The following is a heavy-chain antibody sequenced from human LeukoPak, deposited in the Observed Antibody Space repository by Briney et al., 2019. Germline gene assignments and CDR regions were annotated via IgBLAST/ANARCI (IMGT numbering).Heavy chain of an antibody. CDR3: AKDFVDSGSLYYFDY. J-gene: IGHJ4*02. V-gene: IGHV4-59*01. CDR2: IYYSGDT. D-gene: IGHD1-26*01. CDR1: DGAIAGYS. Sequence: SETLSLTCTVSDGAIAGYSWSWIRQPPGKGLEWIGYIYYSGDTNYNPSLQSRVTVSVDTSKNQFSLKLTSVTAADTAVYYCAKDFVDSGSLYYFDYWGQGTLVTVSS.